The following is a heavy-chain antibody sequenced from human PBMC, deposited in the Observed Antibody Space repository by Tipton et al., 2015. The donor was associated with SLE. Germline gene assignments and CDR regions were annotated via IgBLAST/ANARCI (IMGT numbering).Heavy chain of an antibody. CDR1: GGSVTRSGYY. V-gene: IGHV4-39*07. Sequence: TLSLTCTVSGGSVTRSGYYWGWIRQPPGKGLEWIGSVHNTGSSTYLNPSLKSRVTMSVDTSKNQFSLNLTSVTAADTAVYYCARALMTTETGWYFDLWGRGTLVTVSS. D-gene: IGHD4-17*01. J-gene: IGHJ2*01. CDR3: ARALMTTETGWYFDL. CDR2: VHNTGSST.